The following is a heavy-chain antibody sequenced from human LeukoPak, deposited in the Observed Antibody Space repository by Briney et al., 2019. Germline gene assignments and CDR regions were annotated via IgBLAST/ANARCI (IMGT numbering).Heavy chain of an antibody. J-gene: IGHJ4*02. D-gene: IGHD6-13*01. CDR3: ARGIQQLVLPFDY. V-gene: IGHV3-30-3*01. Sequence: GGSLRLSCAASGFTFSSYAMHWVRQAPGKGLEWVAVISYDGSNKYYADSVKGRFTISRDNSKNTLYLQMNSLRGEDTAVYYCARGIQQLVLPFDYWGQGTLVTVSS. CDR2: ISYDGSNK. CDR1: GFTFSSYA.